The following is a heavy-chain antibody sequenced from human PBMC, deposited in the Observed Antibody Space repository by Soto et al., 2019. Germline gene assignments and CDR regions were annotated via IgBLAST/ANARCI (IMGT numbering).Heavy chain of an antibody. V-gene: IGHV4-31*03. J-gene: IGHJ4*02. CDR1: GGSISSGGYY. Sequence: PSETLSLTCTVSGGSISSGGYYWSWIRQHPGKGLEWIGYIYYSGSTYYNPSLKSRVTISVDTSKNQFSLKLSSVTAADTAVYYCARDHSGTRTFDYWGQGNLVTVSX. CDR2: IYYSGST. D-gene: IGHD1-26*01. CDR3: ARDHSGTRTFDY.